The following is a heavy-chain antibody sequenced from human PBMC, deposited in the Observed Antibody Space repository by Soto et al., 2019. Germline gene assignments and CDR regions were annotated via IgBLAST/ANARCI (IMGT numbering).Heavy chain of an antibody. CDR2: IYPGDSYT. D-gene: IGHD1-7*01. Sequence: LGESLKISCKGSGYSFITYFIAWVRQMPGEGLEWMGGIYPGDSYTSYSPSFQGHVTLSADKSISTAYLQWSSLKASDTAMYYCARPASGWNCAVCMDVWGQGTTVTVSS. V-gene: IGHV5-51*01. CDR1: GYSFITYF. J-gene: IGHJ6*02. CDR3: ARPASGWNCAVCMDV.